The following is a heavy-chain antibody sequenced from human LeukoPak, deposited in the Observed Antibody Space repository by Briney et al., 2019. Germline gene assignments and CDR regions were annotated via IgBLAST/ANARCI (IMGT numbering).Heavy chain of an antibody. D-gene: IGHD3-16*01. CDR2: IYHDGST. V-gene: IGHV4-4*02. CDR1: GFAFHNYW. J-gene: IGHJ3*02. CDR3: ARDLGSWPHVTLDI. Sequence: GSLRLSCAASGFAFHNYWMSWVRQPPGKGLEWVGNIYHDGSTYYNPSLKSRVSISVDTSQNQFSLKLTSVTAADTAIYYCARDLGSWPHVTLDIWGHGTLVTVSS.